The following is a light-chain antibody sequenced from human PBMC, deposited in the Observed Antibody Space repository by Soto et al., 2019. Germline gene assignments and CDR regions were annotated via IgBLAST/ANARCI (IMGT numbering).Light chain of an antibody. CDR1: SSDVGGYDY. Sequence: QSVLTQPPSASGSPGQSVTISCTGTSSDVGGYDYVSWYQQHPGKAPKLIIYEVTKRPSGVPDRFSGSKSGNTASLTVSGLQAEDEADYYCSSYAGRNYYVFGTGTKVTVL. CDR3: SSYAGRNYYV. V-gene: IGLV2-8*01. J-gene: IGLJ1*01. CDR2: EVT.